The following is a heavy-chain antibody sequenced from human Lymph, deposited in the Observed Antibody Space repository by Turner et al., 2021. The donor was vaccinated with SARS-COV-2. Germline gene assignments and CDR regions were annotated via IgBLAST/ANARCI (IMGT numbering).Heavy chain of an antibody. CDR1: GIIVSRNY. D-gene: IGHD6-13*01. V-gene: IGHV3-53*02. CDR3: ARDLGTYGMDV. CDR2: IYSGGTT. Sequence: EVQLVETGGGLIQPGGSLGPSCAASGIIVSRNYMNWVRQAPGKGLEWVSVIYSGGTTYYADSVKGRFTISRDNSKNTLYLQMNSLRVEDTAVYYRARDLGTYGMDVWGQGTTVTVSS. J-gene: IGHJ6*02.